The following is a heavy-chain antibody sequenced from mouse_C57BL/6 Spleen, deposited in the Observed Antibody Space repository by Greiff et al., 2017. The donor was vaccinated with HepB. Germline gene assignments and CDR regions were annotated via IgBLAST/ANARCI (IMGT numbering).Heavy chain of an antibody. CDR2: IWSGGST. Sequence: VQRVESGPGLVQPSQSLSITCTVSGFSLTSYGVHWVRQSPGKGLEWLGVIWSGGSTDYNAAFISRLSISKDNSKSQVFLKMNSLQADDTAIYYCARPHYYGSSMYFDVWGTGTTVTVAS. V-gene: IGHV2-2*01. CDR1: GFSLTSYG. J-gene: IGHJ1*03. CDR3: ARPHYYGSSMYFDV. D-gene: IGHD1-1*01.